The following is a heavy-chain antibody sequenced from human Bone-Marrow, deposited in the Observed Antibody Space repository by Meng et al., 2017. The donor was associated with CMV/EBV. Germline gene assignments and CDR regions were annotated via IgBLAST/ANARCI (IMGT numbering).Heavy chain of an antibody. D-gene: IGHD2-2*02. Sequence: SETLSLTCTFSGGSISSSSYYWGWIRQPPGKGLEWIGSIYYSGSTYYNPSLKSRVTISVDTSKNQFSLKLSSVTAADTAVYYCARDRCSSTSCYNYYYYGMDVWGQGTTVTVSS. CDR1: GGSISSSSYY. CDR3: ARDRCSSTSCYNYYYYGMDV. J-gene: IGHJ6*02. CDR2: IYYSGST. V-gene: IGHV4-39*07.